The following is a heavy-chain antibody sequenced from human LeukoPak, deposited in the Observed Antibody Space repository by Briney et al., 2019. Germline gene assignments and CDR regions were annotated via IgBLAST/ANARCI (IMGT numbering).Heavy chain of an antibody. CDR2: ISGSGSNT. J-gene: IGHJ3*02. CDR3: VKEPRGYSFSFDI. D-gene: IGHD5-18*01. V-gene: IGHV3-23*01. Sequence: GGSLGLSCAASGFTFSTCAINWVRQPPGKGLEWVSDISGSGSNTFYADSVKGRFTISRDNPKNTLYLQMNSLRAEDTAVYYCVKEPRGYSFSFDIWGQGTMVSVSS. CDR1: GFTFSTCA.